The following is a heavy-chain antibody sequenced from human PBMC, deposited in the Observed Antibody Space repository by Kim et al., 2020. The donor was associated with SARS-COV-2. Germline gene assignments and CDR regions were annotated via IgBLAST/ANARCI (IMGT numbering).Heavy chain of an antibody. J-gene: IGHJ3*02. Sequence: SVKVSCKASGGTFSSYAISWVRQAPGQGLEWMGGIIPIFGTANYAQKFQGRVTITADESTSTAYMELSSLRSEDTAVYYCARDRKMYNWNDAPPSYAFDIWGQGTMVTVSS. V-gene: IGHV1-69*13. CDR3: ARDRKMYNWNDAPPSYAFDI. CDR2: IIPIFGTA. D-gene: IGHD1-1*01. CDR1: GGTFSSYA.